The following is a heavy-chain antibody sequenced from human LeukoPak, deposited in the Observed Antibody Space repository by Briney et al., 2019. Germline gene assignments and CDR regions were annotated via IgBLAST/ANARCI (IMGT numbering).Heavy chain of an antibody. CDR2: IYPGDSDT. V-gene: IGHV5-51*01. CDR1: GYSFTSYW. J-gene: IGHJ3*02. Sequence: GESLKISCKGSGYSFTSYWIGWVPQMPGKGLEWMWIIYPGDSDTRYSPSFQGQVTISTDNSISAAYLPGISLKASDTAMYYCARQKSIAARIVFDIWGQGKMVTVSS. CDR3: ARQKSIAARIVFDI. D-gene: IGHD6-6*01.